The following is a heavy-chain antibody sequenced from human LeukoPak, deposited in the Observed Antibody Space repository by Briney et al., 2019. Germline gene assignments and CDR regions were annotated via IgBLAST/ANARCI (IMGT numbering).Heavy chain of an antibody. J-gene: IGHJ6*03. D-gene: IGHD1-26*01. V-gene: IGHV3-15*01. Sequence: GGSLRLSCAASGFTFSNAWMSWVRQAPGKGLEWVGRIKSKTDGGTTDYAAPVKGRFTISRDDSKNTLYLQMNSLKTEDTAVYYCTTDVGATNPTIAYYYYYYMDVWGKGTTVTVSS. CDR3: TTDVGATNPTIAYYYYYYMDV. CDR2: IKSKTDGGTT. CDR1: GFTFSNAW.